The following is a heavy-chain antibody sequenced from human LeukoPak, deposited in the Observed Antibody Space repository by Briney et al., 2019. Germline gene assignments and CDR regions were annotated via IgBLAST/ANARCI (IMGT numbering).Heavy chain of an antibody. Sequence: PSETLSLTCTVSGGSISSGDYYWSWIRQPAGKGLEWIGRIYTSGSTNYNPSLKSRVTISVDTSKNQFSLKLSSVTAADTAVYYCARQIPPIVGAIDYWGQGTLVTVSS. CDR1: GGSISSGDYY. CDR3: ARQIPPIVGAIDY. D-gene: IGHD1-26*01. V-gene: IGHV4-61*02. J-gene: IGHJ4*02. CDR2: IYTSGST.